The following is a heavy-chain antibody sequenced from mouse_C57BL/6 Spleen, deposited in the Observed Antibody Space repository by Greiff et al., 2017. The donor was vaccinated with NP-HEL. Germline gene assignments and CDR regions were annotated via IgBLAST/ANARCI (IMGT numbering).Heavy chain of an antibody. CDR3: ARSAQATFYYFDY. CDR1: GYTFTSYW. V-gene: IGHV1-55*01. J-gene: IGHJ2*01. D-gene: IGHD3-2*02. Sequence: QVQLQQPGAELVKPGASVKMSCKASGYTFTSYWITWVKQRPGQGLEWIGDIYPGSGSTNYNEKFKSKATLTVDTSTSTAYMQRSSLTSEDSAVYYCARSAQATFYYFDYWGQGTTLTVSS. CDR2: IYPGSGST.